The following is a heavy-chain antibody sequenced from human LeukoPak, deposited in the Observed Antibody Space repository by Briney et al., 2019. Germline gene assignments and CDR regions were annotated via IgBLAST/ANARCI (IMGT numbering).Heavy chain of an antibody. CDR2: VGPEDGET. CDR3: AQTSYDSSGYRDY. J-gene: IGHJ4*02. CDR1: GYTFTDYY. V-gene: IGHV1-69-2*01. D-gene: IGHD3-22*01. Sequence: ASVKVSCKVSGYTFTDYYMHWVQQAPGKGLEWMGLVGPEDGETIYAEKFQGRVTITADTSTDTAYMELSSLRSEDTAVYYCAQTSYDSSGYRDYWGQGTLVTVSS.